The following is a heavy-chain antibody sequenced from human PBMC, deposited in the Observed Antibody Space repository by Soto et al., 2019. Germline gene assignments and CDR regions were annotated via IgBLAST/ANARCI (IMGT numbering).Heavy chain of an antibody. J-gene: IGHJ5*02. D-gene: IGHD3-16*01. CDR1: GGSVSSGGYY. CDR2: IYYSGST. V-gene: IGHV4-61*08. Sequence: PSETLSLTCTVSGGSVSSGGYYWSWIRQPPGKGLEWIGYIYYSGSTNYNPSLKSRVTISVDTSKNQFSLRLSSVTAADTAVYFCSRGRDPHKGGRTWGQGTLVTVSS. CDR3: SRGRDPHKGGRT.